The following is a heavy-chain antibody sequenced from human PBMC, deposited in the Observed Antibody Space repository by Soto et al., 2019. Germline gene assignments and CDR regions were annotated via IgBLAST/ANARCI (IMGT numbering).Heavy chain of an antibody. J-gene: IGHJ3*02. CDR3: ARDRGYCSGGSCYTDAFDI. CDR2: IYSGGST. CDR1: GFTVSSNY. V-gene: IGHV3-66*01. Sequence: GGSLRLSCAASGFTVSSNYMSWVRQAPGKGLEWVSVIYSGGSTYYADSVKGRFTISRDNSKNTLYLQMNSLRAEDTAVYYCARDRGYCSGGSCYTDAFDIWGQGTMVTVSS. D-gene: IGHD2-15*01.